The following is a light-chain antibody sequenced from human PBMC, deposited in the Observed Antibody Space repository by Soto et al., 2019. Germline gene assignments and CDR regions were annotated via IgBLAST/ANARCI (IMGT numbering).Light chain of an antibody. CDR1: QSVSSD. CDR2: DAT. J-gene: IGKJ5*01. CDR3: QQYGSSSIT. V-gene: IGKV3D-15*01. Sequence: EIVMTQSPATLSVSPGARDPLSCRARQSVSSDLAWYPEQPGQAPRLLIYDATNRATGIPARFSGSGSGTDFTLTISSLEPEDFAGYYCQQYGSSSITFGQGTRLEIK.